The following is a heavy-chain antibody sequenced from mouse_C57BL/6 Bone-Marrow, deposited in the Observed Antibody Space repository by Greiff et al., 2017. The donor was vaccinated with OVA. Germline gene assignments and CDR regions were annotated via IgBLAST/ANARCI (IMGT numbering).Heavy chain of an antibody. J-gene: IGHJ2*01. V-gene: IGHV1-83*01. Sequence: VQLVESGPELVKPGASVKMSCKASGYTFTDYYMHWVKQKPGKGLEWIGEIYPGSGNTYYNEKFKGKATLTADTSSSTAYMQLSSLTSEDSAVYFCARNYYGSSRFDYWGQGTTLTVSS. D-gene: IGHD1-1*01. CDR1: YTFTDYYM. CDR3: RNYYGSSRFDY. CDR2: YPGSGNTY.